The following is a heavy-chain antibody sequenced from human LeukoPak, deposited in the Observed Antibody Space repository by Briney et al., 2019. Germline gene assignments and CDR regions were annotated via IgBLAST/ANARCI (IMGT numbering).Heavy chain of an antibody. D-gene: IGHD6-6*01. CDR1: GFTFSSYG. CDR3: AKDQGSSSGYYYYYGMDV. J-gene: IGHJ6*02. Sequence: PGRSLRLSCAASGFTFSSYGMHWVRQAPGKGLEWVAVISYDGSNKYYADSVKGRFTISRDNSKNTLYLQVNSLRAEDTAVYYCAKDQGSSSGYYYYYGMDVWGQGTTVTVSS. V-gene: IGHV3-30*18. CDR2: ISYDGSNK.